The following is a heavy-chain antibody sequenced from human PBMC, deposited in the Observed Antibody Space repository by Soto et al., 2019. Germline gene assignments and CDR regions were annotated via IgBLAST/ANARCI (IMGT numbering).Heavy chain of an antibody. Sequence: QVQLVESGGGVVQPGRSLRLSCAASGFTFSHYAMHWVRQAPGKGLEWVALMSYDGSNENYADPVKGRFTISRANSKNTMYLQMNSLRAEDTAVYYCAKDGSHNFDYWGQGTLVTVSS. J-gene: IGHJ4*02. D-gene: IGHD1-26*01. CDR3: AKDGSHNFDY. CDR1: GFTFSHYA. V-gene: IGHV3-30*18. CDR2: MSYDGSNE.